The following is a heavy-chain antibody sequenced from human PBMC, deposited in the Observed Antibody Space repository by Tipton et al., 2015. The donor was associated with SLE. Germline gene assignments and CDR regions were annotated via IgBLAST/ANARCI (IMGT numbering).Heavy chain of an antibody. D-gene: IGHD7-27*01. V-gene: IGHV4-39*07. CDR3: ARDPNWGILGWFDP. CDR1: GGSVSSTGSY. Sequence: LRLSCTVSGGSVSSTGSYWGWIRQPPGKGLEWLGSIYYTGYTYYNPSLKSRVTISVDTSNDQFSLNLSSVTAADTAVYYCARDPNWGILGWFDPWGQGTLVTVSS. CDR2: IYYTGYT. J-gene: IGHJ5*02.